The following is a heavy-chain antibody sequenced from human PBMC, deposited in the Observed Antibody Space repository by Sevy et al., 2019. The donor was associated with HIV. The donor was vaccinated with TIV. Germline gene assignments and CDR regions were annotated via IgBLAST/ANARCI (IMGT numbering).Heavy chain of an antibody. CDR2: VYFTGNT. D-gene: IGHD1-1*01. V-gene: IGHV4-59*01. J-gene: IGHJ4*02. CDR1: GDSISSYF. CDR3: ARDSTTRPRVLDY. Sequence: SETLSLTCSVSGDSISSYFWTWVRQSPGKGLEWIGNVYFTGNTDYSTSLKSRVTLSLDTSKSQFSLTLKSVTAADMAIYFCARDSTTRPRVLDYWGQGTLVTVSS.